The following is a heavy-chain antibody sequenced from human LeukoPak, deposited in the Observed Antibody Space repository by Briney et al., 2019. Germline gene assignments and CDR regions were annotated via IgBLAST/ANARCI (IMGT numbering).Heavy chain of an antibody. V-gene: IGHV1-8*03. D-gene: IGHD3-22*01. CDR2: INTKSGMT. CDR1: GYTFTRYD. J-gene: IGHJ4*02. CDR3: ARVDGSVDY. Sequence: GASVKFSCKASGYTFTRYDINCVRQATGQGLEWMGWINTKSGMTGHAQKFQGRITITKDTSISTVYMELSSLSSEDTAMYFCARVDGSVDYWGQGTLVTVSS.